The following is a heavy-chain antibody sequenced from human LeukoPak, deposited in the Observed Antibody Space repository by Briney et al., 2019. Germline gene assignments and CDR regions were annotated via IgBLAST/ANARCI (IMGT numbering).Heavy chain of an antibody. V-gene: IGHV3-23*01. Sequence: PGGSLRLSCAASGFTFSSYAMSWVRQAPGKGLEWVSAISGSGGSTFSADSVKGRFTISRGNSKNTLYLQMNSLRAEDTAVYYCAKQESWSNFDSWGQGTLVTVSS. J-gene: IGHJ4*02. CDR3: AKQESWSNFDS. CDR2: ISGSGGST. CDR1: GFTFSSYA. D-gene: IGHD2-15*01.